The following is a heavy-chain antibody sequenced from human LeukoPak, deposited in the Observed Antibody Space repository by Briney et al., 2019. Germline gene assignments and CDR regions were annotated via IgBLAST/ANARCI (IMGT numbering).Heavy chain of an antibody. CDR1: GFTFSSYS. D-gene: IGHD5-18*01. V-gene: IGHV3-21*04. CDR2: ISSSSSYI. Sequence: GGSLRLSCAASGFTFSSYSMNWVRQAPGKGLEWVSSISSSSSYIYYADSVKGRFTISRDNSKNTLYLQMNSLRAEDTAVYYCARGGYSYGYDYWGQGTLVTVSS. CDR3: ARGGYSYGYDY. J-gene: IGHJ4*02.